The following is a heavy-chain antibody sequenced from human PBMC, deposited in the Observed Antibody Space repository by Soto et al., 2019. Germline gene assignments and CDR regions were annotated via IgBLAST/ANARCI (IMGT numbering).Heavy chain of an antibody. CDR3: AKVDYYGSGSYYPGEYGMDV. V-gene: IGHV3-30*18. J-gene: IGHJ6*02. Sequence: GGSLRLSCAASGFTFSSYGMHWVRQAPGKGLEWVAVISYDGSNKYYADSVKGRFTISRDNSKNTLYLQMNSLRAEDTAVYYCAKVDYYGSGSYYPGEYGMDVWGQGTTVTVSS. D-gene: IGHD3-10*01. CDR2: ISYDGSNK. CDR1: GFTFSSYG.